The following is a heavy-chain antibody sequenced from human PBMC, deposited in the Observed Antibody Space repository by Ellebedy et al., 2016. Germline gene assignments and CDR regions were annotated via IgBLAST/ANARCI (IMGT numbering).Heavy chain of an antibody. J-gene: IGHJ4*02. CDR2: VYPDGHF. CDR1: GGYISSGGCY. V-gene: IGHV4-61*02. CDR3: ARVNSGYSSGGTSDY. D-gene: IGHD6-19*01. Sequence: SETLSLTXNVSGGYISSGGCYWSFIRQPAGKGLEWLGRVYPDGHFDYDPSLRSRLTMSLDTSKNQFSLKLSSVTAADTAVYYCARVNSGYSSGGTSDYWGQGTLVTVSS.